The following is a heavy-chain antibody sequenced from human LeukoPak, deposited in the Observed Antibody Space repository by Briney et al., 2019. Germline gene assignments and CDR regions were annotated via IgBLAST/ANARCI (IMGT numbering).Heavy chain of an antibody. CDR3: ARVYYGSNYFDY. V-gene: IGHV4-4*07. J-gene: IGHJ4*02. Sequence: SETLSLTCTVSGGSISSFYWSWIRQPAGKGLEWIGRIYVSGTTNYNPSLKSRVTMSVDSSKNQFSLKLSSVTAADTAVYYCARVYYGSNYFDYWGQGTLVTVSS. D-gene: IGHD3-10*01. CDR1: GGSISSFY. CDR2: IYVSGTT.